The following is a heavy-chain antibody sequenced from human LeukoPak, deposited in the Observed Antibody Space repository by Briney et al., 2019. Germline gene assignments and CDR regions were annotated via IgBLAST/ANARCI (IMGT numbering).Heavy chain of an antibody. Sequence: GGSLRLSCAASGFTFSSYGMHWVRQAPGKGLEWVSFIRYDGSNKYYADSVKGRFTISRDNSKNTLYLQMNSLRAEDTAVYYCAKEYYDILTGENWLDPWGQGTLVTVSS. CDR3: AKEYYDILTGENWLDP. CDR1: GFTFSSYG. D-gene: IGHD3-9*01. CDR2: IRYDGSNK. V-gene: IGHV3-30*02. J-gene: IGHJ5*02.